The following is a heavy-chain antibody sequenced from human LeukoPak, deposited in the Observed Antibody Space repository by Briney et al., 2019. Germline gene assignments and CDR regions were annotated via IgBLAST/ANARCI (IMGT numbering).Heavy chain of an antibody. CDR3: ARGRVVPAAILVYYYYYTDV. CDR1: GYTFTRYG. CDR2: ISAYNGNT. Sequence: GASVKVSCKASGYTFTRYGISLVRQAPGQGLEWMGWISAYNGNTNYAQKLQGRVTMTTGTSTSTAYMELRSLRSDDTAVYYCARGRVVPAAILVYYYYYTDVWGKGTTVTVSS. J-gene: IGHJ6*03. V-gene: IGHV1-18*01. D-gene: IGHD2-2*02.